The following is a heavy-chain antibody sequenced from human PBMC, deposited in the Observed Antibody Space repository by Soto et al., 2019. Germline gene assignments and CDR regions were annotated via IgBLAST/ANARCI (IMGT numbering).Heavy chain of an antibody. CDR2: IYYSGST. Sequence: SETLSLTCTVSGGSISSGDYYWSWIRQPPGKGLEWIGYIYYSGSTYYNPSLKSRVTISVDTSKNQFSLKLSSVTAADTAVYYCARVPTSSWYDNYYYGMDVWGQGTTVTVS. J-gene: IGHJ6*02. D-gene: IGHD6-13*01. CDR3: ARVPTSSWYDNYYYGMDV. CDR1: GGSISSGDYY. V-gene: IGHV4-30-4*01.